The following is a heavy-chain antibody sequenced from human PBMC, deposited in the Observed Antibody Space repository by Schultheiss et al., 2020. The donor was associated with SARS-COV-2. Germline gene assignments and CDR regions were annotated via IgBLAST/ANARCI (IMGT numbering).Heavy chain of an antibody. V-gene: IGHV4-4*07. CDR2: IYTSGST. J-gene: IGHJ5*02. D-gene: IGHD1-26*01. CDR3: ARGLSGSLTNYFDP. CDR1: GGSISSYY. Sequence: ETLSLTCTVSGGSISSYYWSWIRQPPGKGLEWIGRIYTSGSTNYNPSLKSRVTMSVDTSKNQFSLKLSSVTAADTAVYYCARGLSGSLTNYFDPWGQGTLVTVSS.